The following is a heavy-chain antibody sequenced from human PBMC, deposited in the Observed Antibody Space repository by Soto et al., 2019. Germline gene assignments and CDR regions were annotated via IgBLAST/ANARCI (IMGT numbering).Heavy chain of an antibody. J-gene: IGHJ6*02. Sequence: VASVKVSCKASGYTFTSYGISWVRQAPGQGLEWMGWISAYNGNTNYAQKLQGRVTMTTDTSTSTAYMELRSLRSDDTAVYYCARDLIVDGPDNYGMDVWGQGTTVTVSS. V-gene: IGHV1-18*04. CDR3: ARDLIVDGPDNYGMDV. D-gene: IGHD3-22*01. CDR2: ISAYNGNT. CDR1: GYTFTSYG.